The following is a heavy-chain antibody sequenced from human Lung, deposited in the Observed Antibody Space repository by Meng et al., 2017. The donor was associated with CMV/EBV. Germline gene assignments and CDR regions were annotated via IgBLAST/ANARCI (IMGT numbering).Heavy chain of an antibody. CDR3: ARGGSSSWSRRYNWFDP. Sequence: SVKVSXKASGGTFSSYAISWVRQAPGQGLEWMGGIIPIFGTANYAQKFQGRVTITTDESTSTAYMELSSLRSEDTAVYYCARGGSSSWSRRYNWFDPWGQGTLVTFSS. D-gene: IGHD6-13*01. CDR1: GGTFSSYA. CDR2: IIPIFGTA. J-gene: IGHJ5*02. V-gene: IGHV1-69*05.